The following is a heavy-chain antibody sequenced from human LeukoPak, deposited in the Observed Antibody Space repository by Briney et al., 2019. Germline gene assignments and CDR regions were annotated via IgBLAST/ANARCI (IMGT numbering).Heavy chain of an antibody. CDR2: IYTSGST. CDR1: GGSISSGSYY. J-gene: IGHJ4*02. CDR3: ARGTNSGSYNY. Sequence: SQTLSLTCTVSGGSISSGSYYWSWIRQPAGKGLEWIGRIYTSGSTNYNPSLKSRVTISVDTSKNQFSLKLSSVTAADTAVYYCARGTNSGSYNYWGQGTLVTVSS. D-gene: IGHD1-26*01. V-gene: IGHV4-61*02.